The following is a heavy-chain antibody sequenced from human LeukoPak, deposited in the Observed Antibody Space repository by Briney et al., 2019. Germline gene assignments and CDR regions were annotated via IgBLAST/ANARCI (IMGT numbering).Heavy chain of an antibody. V-gene: IGHV3-23*01. D-gene: IGHD6-13*01. Sequence: GTLSLSCAASGFTFSSSALTWVRQTPGKGLDWVSRINSSGNTYYADSVKGRFTISGDNSKNMLYLQMNSLRAEDTAVYYCVKGRISEDGLDFWGQGTLVTVSS. J-gene: IGHJ4*02. CDR1: GFTFSSSA. CDR3: VKGRISEDGLDF. CDR2: INSSGNT.